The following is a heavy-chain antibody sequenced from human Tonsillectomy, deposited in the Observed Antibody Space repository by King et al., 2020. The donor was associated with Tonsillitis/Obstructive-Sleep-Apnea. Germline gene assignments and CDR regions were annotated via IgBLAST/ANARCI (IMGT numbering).Heavy chain of an antibody. CDR2: ISAYNGNT. Sequence: QLVQSGAEVKKPGASVKVSCKASGYTFTSYGISWVRQAPGQGLEWMGWISAYNGNTNYAQKLQGRVTMTTDTSTSTAYMELRSLRSDDTAVYYCARDSYYDSSGIYHYYYMDVWGKGTTVTVSS. J-gene: IGHJ6*03. V-gene: IGHV1-18*01. D-gene: IGHD3-22*01. CDR1: GYTFTSYG. CDR3: ARDSYYDSSGIYHYYYMDV.